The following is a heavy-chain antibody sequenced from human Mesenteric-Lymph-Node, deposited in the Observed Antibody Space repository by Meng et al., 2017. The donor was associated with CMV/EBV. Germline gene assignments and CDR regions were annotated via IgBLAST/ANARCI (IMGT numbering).Heavy chain of an antibody. Sequence: GGSLRLSCAASGFTFSSFAMTWVRQAPGKGLEWVSTIDSSDRTYYADSVKGRFTISRDNSKNTLYLQVNSLRAEDTAIYYCAKDQGYSYGYYFDYWGQGTVVTVSS. CDR2: IDSSDRT. J-gene: IGHJ4*02. CDR3: AKDQGYSYGYYFDY. CDR1: GFTFSSFA. V-gene: IGHV3-23*01. D-gene: IGHD5-18*01.